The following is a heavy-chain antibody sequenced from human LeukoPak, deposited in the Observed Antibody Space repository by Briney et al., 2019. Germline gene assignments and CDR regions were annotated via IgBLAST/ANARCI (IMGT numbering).Heavy chain of an antibody. CDR2: ITTNGGST. D-gene: IGHD1-26*01. J-gene: IGHJ4*02. CDR1: GFTFNNYA. CDR3: AKDTGGATIFDY. V-gene: IGHV3-64D*06. Sequence: GGSLRLSCSASGFTFNNYAMHWVRQAPGKGLEHVSTITTNGGSTYYADSAKGRFTISRDNSKNTLYLQMSSLRAADTAVYYCAKDTGGATIFDYWGQGTLVTVSS.